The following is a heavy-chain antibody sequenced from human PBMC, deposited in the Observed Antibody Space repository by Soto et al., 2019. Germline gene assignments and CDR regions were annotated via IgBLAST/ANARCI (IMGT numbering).Heavy chain of an antibody. CDR3: AREDYYDSSGYLPVRYYFGMDV. Sequence: ASVKVSCKASGYTFTNSGISWVRQAPGQGLGWMGWIGAYNGHTKYAQKLQGRVTMTTDTSASTAYMELRSLKSDDTAVYYCAREDYYDSSGYLPVRYYFGMDVWGQGTTVTVSS. CDR2: IGAYNGHT. CDR1: GYTFTNSG. D-gene: IGHD3-22*01. J-gene: IGHJ6*02. V-gene: IGHV1-18*01.